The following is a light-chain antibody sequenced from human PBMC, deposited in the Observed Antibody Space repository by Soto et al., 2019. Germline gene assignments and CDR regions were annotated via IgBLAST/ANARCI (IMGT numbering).Light chain of an antibody. V-gene: IGKV3-11*01. CDR3: QQRSNWPALT. CDR1: QSVSSY. CDR2: DAS. J-gene: IGKJ4*01. Sequence: EIVLTQSPATLSLSPGERATLSCRASQSVSSYLAWYQQKPGQAPRLLIYDASNRATGIPARFSGSGSGTDFTLTISSLEPEDFAVYYCQQRSNWPALTFGGATKVAIK.